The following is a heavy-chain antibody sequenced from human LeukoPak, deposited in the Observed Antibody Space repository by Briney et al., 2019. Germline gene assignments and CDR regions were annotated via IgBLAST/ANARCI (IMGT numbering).Heavy chain of an antibody. J-gene: IGHJ4*02. Sequence: PGGSLRLSCAASGFTFSTYTMHWVRQAPGKGLEPVSTISSNGGSTYYANSVKGRFTISRDNYKYTVYLQMGSLSAEDTAIYYCARDLVAGTDYWGQGTLVTVSS. D-gene: IGHD6-19*01. CDR2: ISSNGGST. CDR3: ARDLVAGTDY. V-gene: IGHV3-64*01. CDR1: GFTFSTYT.